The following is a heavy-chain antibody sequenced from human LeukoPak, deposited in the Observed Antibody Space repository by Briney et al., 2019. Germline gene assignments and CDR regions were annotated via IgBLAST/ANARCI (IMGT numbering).Heavy chain of an antibody. CDR3: AKVPGYYDSSGNDY. CDR1: GFTFSIYG. J-gene: IGHJ4*02. D-gene: IGHD3-22*01. Sequence: PGGSLRLSCAASGFTFSIYGIHWVRQAPGKGLEWVAFIRYDGSNKYYADSVKGRFTISRDNSINTLYLQMNRLRAEDTAVYYCAKVPGYYDSSGNDYWGQGTLVTVSS. V-gene: IGHV3-30*02. CDR2: IRYDGSNK.